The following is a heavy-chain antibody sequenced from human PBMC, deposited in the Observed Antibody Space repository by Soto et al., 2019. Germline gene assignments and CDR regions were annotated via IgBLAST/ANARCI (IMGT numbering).Heavy chain of an antibody. D-gene: IGHD3-9*01. V-gene: IGHV1-18*01. CDR3: ARDPGYDILTVYSDY. CDR2: ISAYNGNT. Sequence: GASVKVSCKASGYTFTSYGISWVRQAPGQGLEWMGWISAYNGNTNYAQKLQGRVTMTTDTSTSTAYMELRSLRSDDTAVYYCARDPGYDILTVYSDYWGQGTLVTVSS. J-gene: IGHJ4*02. CDR1: GYTFTSYG.